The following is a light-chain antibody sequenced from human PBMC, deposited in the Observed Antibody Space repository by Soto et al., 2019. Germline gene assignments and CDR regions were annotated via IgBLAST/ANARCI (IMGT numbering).Light chain of an antibody. CDR2: QAS. V-gene: IGKV1-5*03. J-gene: IGKJ4*01. Sequence: DIQMAQSPSTLSANVGDRVSITCRASQTISNWLAWYQQKPGKAPNLLIYQASTLETGVPSRFSGSGSGTEFTLTISGLQPDDFATYYCQQYDNYPLTFGGGTKVEI. CDR1: QTISNW. CDR3: QQYDNYPLT.